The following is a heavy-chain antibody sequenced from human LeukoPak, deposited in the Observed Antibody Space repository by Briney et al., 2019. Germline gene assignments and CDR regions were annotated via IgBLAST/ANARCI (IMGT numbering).Heavy chain of an antibody. CDR3: ARSGYDPNFDY. Sequence: ASVKVSCKASGYTFTSYYMHWVRQAPGQGLERMGIINPSGGSTSYAQKFQGRVTMTRDMSTSTVYMELSSLRSEDTAVYYCARSGYDPNFDYWGQGTLVTVSS. V-gene: IGHV1-46*01. J-gene: IGHJ4*02. CDR1: GYTFTSYY. D-gene: IGHD5-12*01. CDR2: INPSGGST.